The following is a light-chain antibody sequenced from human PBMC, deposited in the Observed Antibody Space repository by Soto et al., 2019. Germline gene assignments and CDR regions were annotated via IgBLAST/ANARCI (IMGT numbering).Light chain of an antibody. CDR1: QSVGSR. CDR2: GAS. CDR3: QQYNNWPPST. J-gene: IGKJ2*01. V-gene: IGKV3-15*01. Sequence: EIVMTQSPATLSVSPGERITLSCRASQSVGSRVAWYQQKIGQAPRLLIYGASTRATGIPARFSGSGSGTEFTLTISSLQSEDFAVYFCQQYNNWPPSTFGQGTMLEIE.